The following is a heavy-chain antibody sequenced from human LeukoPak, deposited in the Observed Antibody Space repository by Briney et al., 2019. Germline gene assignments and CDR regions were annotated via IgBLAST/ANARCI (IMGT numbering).Heavy chain of an antibody. CDR1: GYTFTSYY. V-gene: IGHV1-46*01. CDR3: ARSVVPAELFDY. Sequence: ASVKVSCKASGYTFTSYYMHWVRQAPGQGLEWMGIIDPSGGSTSYAQKFQGRVTMTRDMSTSTVYMELSSLRSEDTAVYYCARSVVPAELFDYWGQGTLVTVSS. J-gene: IGHJ4*02. CDR2: IDPSGGST. D-gene: IGHD2-2*01.